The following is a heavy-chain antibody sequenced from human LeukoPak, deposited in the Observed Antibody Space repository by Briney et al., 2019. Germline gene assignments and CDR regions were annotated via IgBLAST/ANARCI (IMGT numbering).Heavy chain of an antibody. CDR1: GLTFSSNY. D-gene: IGHD5-18*01. J-gene: IGHJ4*02. V-gene: IGHV3-53*01. CDR2: IYSGGST. CDR3: ASGAQGYGYVYYFDY. Sequence: GGSLRLSCAASGLTFSSNYMSWVRQAPGKGLEWVSVIYSGGSTYYADSVKGRFTISRDNSKNTLYLQMNSLRAEDTAVYYCASGAQGYGYVYYFDYWGQGTLVTVSS.